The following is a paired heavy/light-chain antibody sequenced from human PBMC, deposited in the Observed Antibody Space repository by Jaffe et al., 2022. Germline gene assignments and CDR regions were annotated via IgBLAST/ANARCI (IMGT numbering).Light chain of an antibody. CDR2: DAS. J-gene: IGKJ2*01. V-gene: IGKV3-20*01. CDR3: QQYGSSPLYT. Sequence: EIVLTQSPGTLSLSPGERATLSCRATQSVSSSYLAWYQQKPGQAPRLLIYDASTRATGIPDRFSGSGSGTDFTLTISRLEPEDFAVYYCQQYGSSPLYTFGQGTKLEIK. CDR1: QSVSSSY.
Heavy chain of an antibody. V-gene: IGHV4-4*02. CDR2: IHHSGVT. CDR1: GGSISSDNW. D-gene: IGHD3-3*01. Sequence: QVQLQESGPGLVRPSGTLSLTCAVSGGSISSDNWWSWIRQPPGEGLEWIGEIHHSGVTNNNPSLKSRVIMSVDKSTNQLSLKLNSVTAADTAVYYCARNWRYNMDVWGKGTTVAVSS. CDR3: ARNWRYNMDV. J-gene: IGHJ6*03.